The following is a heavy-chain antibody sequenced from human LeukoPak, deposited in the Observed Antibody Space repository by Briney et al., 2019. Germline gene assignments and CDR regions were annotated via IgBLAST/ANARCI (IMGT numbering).Heavy chain of an antibody. CDR2: ISAYNGNT. V-gene: IGHV1-18*01. Sequence: GASVKVSCKASGYTFTSYGISWVRQAPGQGLEWMGWISAYNGNTNYAQKLQDRVTMTSDTSTSTVYMELRSLRSEDTAVYYCAREGPETYFFDFWGQGTQVTVSS. CDR3: AREGPETYFFDF. J-gene: IGHJ4*02. D-gene: IGHD5-24*01. CDR1: GYTFTSYG.